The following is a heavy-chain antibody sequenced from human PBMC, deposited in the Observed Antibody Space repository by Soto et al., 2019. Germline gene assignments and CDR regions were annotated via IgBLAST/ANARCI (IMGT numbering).Heavy chain of an antibody. J-gene: IGHJ6*02. CDR2: ISAYNGNT. CDR3: ARDPRDNTIFGVAKLYYYYGMDV. D-gene: IGHD3-3*01. V-gene: IGHV1-18*01. Sequence: ASVKVSCKASGYTFTSYGISWVRQAPGQGLEWMGWISAYNGNTNYAQKLQGRVTMTTDTSTSTAYMELRSLRSDDTAVYYCARDPRDNTIFGVAKLYYYYGMDVWGQGTTVTVSS. CDR1: GYTFTSYG.